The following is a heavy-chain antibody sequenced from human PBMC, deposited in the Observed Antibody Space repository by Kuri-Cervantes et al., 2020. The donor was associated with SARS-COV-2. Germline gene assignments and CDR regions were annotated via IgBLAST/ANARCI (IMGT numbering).Heavy chain of an antibody. V-gene: IGHV3-30*02. J-gene: IGHJ6*03. CDR2: VRYDGKTK. D-gene: IGHD1-26*01. CDR3: ARVHKAGATYYYYYMDV. Sequence: GGSLRLSCAASGFIFSSYGMHWVRQAPGKGLEWVAFVRYDGKTKDYADSVKGRITISRDSSKNTLYLQMNSLRAEDTAVYYCARVHKAGATYYYYYMDVWGKGTTVTVSS. CDR1: GFIFSSYG.